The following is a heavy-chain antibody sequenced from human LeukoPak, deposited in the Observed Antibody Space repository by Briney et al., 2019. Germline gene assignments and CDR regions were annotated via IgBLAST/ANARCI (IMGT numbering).Heavy chain of an antibody. CDR2: IYYSGST. J-gene: IGHJ6*02. D-gene: IGHD6-19*01. CDR3: ARDQAVAAGDGMDV. Sequence: PPETLSLTCTVSGGSISSYYWSWIRQPPGKGLEWIGYIYYSGSTNYNPSLKSRVTISVDTSKNQFSLKLSSVTAADTAVYYCARDQAVAAGDGMDVWGQGTTVTVSS. V-gene: IGHV4-59*01. CDR1: GGSISSYY.